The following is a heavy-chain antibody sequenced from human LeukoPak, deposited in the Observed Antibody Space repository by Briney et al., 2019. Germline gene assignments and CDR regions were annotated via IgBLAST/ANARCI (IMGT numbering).Heavy chain of an antibody. CDR2: IYSGGST. V-gene: IGHV3-53*01. CDR3: AREFLPPAHFYYYGMGG. J-gene: IGHJ6*02. CDR1: GFTVSSNY. D-gene: IGHD2-21*01. Sequence: GGSLRLSCAASGFTVSSNYMSWVRQAPGKGLEWVSVIYSGGSTYYADSVKGRFTISRDNSKNTLYLQMNSLRAEDTAVYYCAREFLPPAHFYYYGMGGWGQGAKVTGSS.